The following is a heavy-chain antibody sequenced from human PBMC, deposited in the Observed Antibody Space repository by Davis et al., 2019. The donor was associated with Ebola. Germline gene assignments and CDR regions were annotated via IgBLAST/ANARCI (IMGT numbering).Heavy chain of an antibody. Sequence: GESLKISCAASGFTFSDYYMSWIRQAPGKGLEWVSYISSSSSYTNYADSVKGRFTISRDNAKNSLYLQMNSLRAEDTAVYYCARYEETGIDYWGQGTLVTVSS. CDR3: ARYEETGIDY. CDR1: GFTFSDYY. D-gene: IGHD3-9*01. CDR2: ISSSSSYT. J-gene: IGHJ4*02. V-gene: IGHV3-11*06.